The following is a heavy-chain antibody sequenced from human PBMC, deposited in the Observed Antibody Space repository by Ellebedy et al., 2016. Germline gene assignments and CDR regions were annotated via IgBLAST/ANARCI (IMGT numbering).Heavy chain of an antibody. CDR2: ISSSGTYI. J-gene: IGHJ4*02. Sequence: GGSLRLSCAASGFSFSSSCMNWVRQAPGKGLEWVSSISSSGTYIYYADSVNGRFTISRDNAKNSLYLQMNNLRAEDAAVYFCSRADGIGRCHFDYWGQGTLVTVSS. CDR1: GFSFSSSC. V-gene: IGHV3-21*01. CDR3: SRADGIGRCHFDY. D-gene: IGHD1-14*01.